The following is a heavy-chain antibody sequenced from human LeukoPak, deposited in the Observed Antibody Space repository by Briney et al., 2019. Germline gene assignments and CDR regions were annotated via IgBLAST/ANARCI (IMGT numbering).Heavy chain of an antibody. Sequence: GASVKVSCKSSGFIFTDYHLHWLRQAPGQGLEWMGWINPRSGDTTYAQKFLGRVTMTRDTSTNTAYMDLSSLRSDDTAVYYCARGRSVRGVISYYYYYYMDVWGKGTTVTVSS. D-gene: IGHD3-10*01. V-gene: IGHV1-2*02. CDR1: GFIFTDYH. CDR3: ARGRSVRGVISYYYYYYMDV. CDR2: INPRSGDT. J-gene: IGHJ6*03.